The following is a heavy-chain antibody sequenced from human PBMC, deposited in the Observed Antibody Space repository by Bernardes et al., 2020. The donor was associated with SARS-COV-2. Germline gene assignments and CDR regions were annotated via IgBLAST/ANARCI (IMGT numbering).Heavy chain of an antibody. J-gene: IGHJ4*02. CDR1: GFTLSSYW. CDR2: INRDGSST. V-gene: IGHV3-74*01. Sequence: GGSLRLSCVASGFTLSSYWMHWVRQVPGKGLVWVSRINRDGSSTSYGDSVKGRFTISRDNAKNTLYLQMNSLRAEDTAVYYCARDRTVTGFDLFDSWGQGTVVTVSS. CDR3: ARDRTVTGFDLFDS. D-gene: IGHD2-8*02.